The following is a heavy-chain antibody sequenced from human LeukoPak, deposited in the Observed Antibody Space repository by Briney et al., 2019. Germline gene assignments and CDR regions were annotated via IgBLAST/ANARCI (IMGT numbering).Heavy chain of an antibody. D-gene: IGHD2-2*01. J-gene: IGHJ4*02. CDR2: INHSGST. CDR3: ARDAPFLDY. V-gene: IGHV4-34*01. CDR1: GGSFSGYY. Sequence: SETLSLTCAVYGGSFSGYYWGWIRQPPGKGLEWIGEINHSGSTNYNPSLKSRVTIPVDTSKNQFSLKLSSVTAADTAVYYCARDAPFLDYWGQGTLVTVSS.